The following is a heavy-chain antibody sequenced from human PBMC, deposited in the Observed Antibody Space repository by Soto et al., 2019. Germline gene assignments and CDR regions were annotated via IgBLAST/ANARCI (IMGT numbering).Heavy chain of an antibody. CDR3: ARPLGKYYFDS. Sequence: QVQLQQWGAGLLKPSETLSLTCAVYGGSFSGYYWSWIRQPPGKGLEWIGEINLSGSTNYSPSLKSRGTIAGDTSNNQFSLTLTSVTAADTAVYYCARPLGKYYFDSWGQGALVTVSS. J-gene: IGHJ4*02. V-gene: IGHV4-34*01. D-gene: IGHD7-27*01. CDR2: INLSGST. CDR1: GGSFSGYY.